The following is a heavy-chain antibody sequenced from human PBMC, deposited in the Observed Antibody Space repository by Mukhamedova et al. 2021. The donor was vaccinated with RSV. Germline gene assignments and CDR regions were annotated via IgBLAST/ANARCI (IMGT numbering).Heavy chain of an antibody. D-gene: IGHD4-17*01. CDR2: T. V-gene: IGHV4-4*07. J-gene: IGHJ3*02. CDR3: VSQDMTTVTTDAFDI. Sequence: TNYNPSLKSRVTMSVDTSKNQFSLKLSSVTAADTAVYYCVSQDMTTVTTDAFDIWGQGTMVTVSS.